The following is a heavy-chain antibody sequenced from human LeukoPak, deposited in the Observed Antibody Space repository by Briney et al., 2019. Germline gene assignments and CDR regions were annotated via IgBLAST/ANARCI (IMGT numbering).Heavy chain of an antibody. V-gene: IGHV3-23*01. CDR1: GFTFSSYA. CDR3: AKDQRGAVTGNWFDP. D-gene: IGHD3-10*01. CDR2: ISGSGGST. J-gene: IGHJ5*02. Sequence: GGSLRLSCAASGFTFSSYAMSWVRQAPGKGLEWASAISGSGGSTYYADSVKGRFTISRDNSKNTLYLQMNSLRAEDTAVYYCAKDQRGAVTGNWFDPWGQGTLVTVSS.